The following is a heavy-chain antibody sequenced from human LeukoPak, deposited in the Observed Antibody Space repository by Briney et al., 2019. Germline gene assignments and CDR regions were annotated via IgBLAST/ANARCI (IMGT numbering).Heavy chain of an antibody. CDR2: MKHDGTKK. CDR1: GFTFSSYW. V-gene: IGHV3-7*01. D-gene: IGHD1-26*01. Sequence: GGSLRLSCAASGFTFSSYWMTWVRQAPGKGPEWVANMKHDGTKKNYADSVKGRFTISRDNAKNSLYLQMNSLRAEDTALYYCARIVGADEGADYWGQGTLVTVSS. CDR3: ARIVGADEGADY. J-gene: IGHJ4*02.